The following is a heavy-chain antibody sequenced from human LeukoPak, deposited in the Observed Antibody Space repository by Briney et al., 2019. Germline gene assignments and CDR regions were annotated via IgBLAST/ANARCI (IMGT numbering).Heavy chain of an antibody. CDR2: ISRSSSHI. J-gene: IGHJ6*02. CDR1: GFTFSTYD. D-gene: IGHD5-12*01. V-gene: IGHV3-21*01. CDR3: ARDRAALARMGGMDV. Sequence: PGGSLRLSCAASGFTFSTYDVTWVRQAPGKGLEWVSYISRSSSHIYYADSMKGRLTISRDNAKSSLYLQMDSLRDEDTAIYYCARDRAALARMGGMDVWGQGTTVTVFS.